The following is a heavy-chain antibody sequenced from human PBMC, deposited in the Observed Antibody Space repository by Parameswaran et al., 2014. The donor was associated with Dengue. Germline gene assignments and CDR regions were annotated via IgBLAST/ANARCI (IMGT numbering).Heavy chain of an antibody. CDR1: GYSFTSYW. J-gene: IGHJ4*02. CDR2: IYPGDSDT. CDR3: ARGIHRSTWSYYFDY. Sequence: GESLKISCKGSGYSFTSYWIGWVRQMPGKGLEWMGIIYPGDSDTRYSPSFQGQVSISADTSISTAYLQWSSLKASDTAMYYCARGIHRSTWSYYFDYWGQGTLVTVSS. D-gene: IGHD2-2*01. V-gene: IGHV5-51*01.